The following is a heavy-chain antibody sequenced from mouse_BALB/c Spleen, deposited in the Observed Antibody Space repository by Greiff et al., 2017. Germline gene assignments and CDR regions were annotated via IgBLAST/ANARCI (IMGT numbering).Heavy chain of an antibody. CDR2: ISSGGSYT. D-gene: IGHD2-2*01. CDR1: GFTFSSYG. CDR3: ARHGSNAMDY. J-gene: IGHJ4*01. V-gene: IGHV5-6*02. Sequence: DVKLVESGGDLVKPGGSLKLSCAASGFTFSSYGMSWVRQTPDKRLEWVATISSGGSYTYYPDSVKGRFTISRDNAKNTLYLQMSSLKSEDTAMYYCARHGSNAMDYWGQGTSVTVSS.